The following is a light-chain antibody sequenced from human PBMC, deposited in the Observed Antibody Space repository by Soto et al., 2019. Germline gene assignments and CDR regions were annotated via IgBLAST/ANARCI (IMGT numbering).Light chain of an antibody. CDR2: DSS. CDR3: QQRMGWPLT. CDR1: QTVANY. V-gene: IGKV3-11*01. J-gene: IGKJ4*01. Sequence: EIVLTQSPATLSLSPGERATLSCRASQTVANYFAWYQQRPGQAPRLLIYDSSHRATGIPPRFSGAGSGTAFALTVSSLEPEDFAVYYCQQRMGWPLTVGGGTRVE.